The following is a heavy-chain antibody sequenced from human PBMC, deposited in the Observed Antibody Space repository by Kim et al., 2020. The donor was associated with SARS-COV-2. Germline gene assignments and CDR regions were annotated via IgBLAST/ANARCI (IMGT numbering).Heavy chain of an antibody. J-gene: IGHJ4*02. V-gene: IGHV4-30-4*01. D-gene: IGHD5-18*01. CDR1: GGSISSGDYY. CDR2: IYYSGST. Sequence: SETLSLTCTVSGGSISSGDYYWSWIRQPPGKGLEWIGYIYYSGSTYYNPSLQSRVAISVDTSKNQFSLKLTSVTAADTAVYYCTTLLADTAMPLDYWGQGTLVTVSS. CDR3: TTLLADTAMPLDY.